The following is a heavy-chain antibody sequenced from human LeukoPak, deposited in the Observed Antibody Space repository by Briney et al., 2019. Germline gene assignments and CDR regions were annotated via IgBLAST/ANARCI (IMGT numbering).Heavy chain of an antibody. J-gene: IGHJ5*02. Sequence: ASVKVSCKASGYTVTSYGISWVRQAPGQGLEWMGWIGAYNGNTNDAQKLQGRVTMTTDTSTSTAYMELRSLRSDDTAVYYCARDRGRITHNWFDPWGQGTLVTVSS. CDR1: GYTVTSYG. CDR3: ARDRGRITHNWFDP. D-gene: IGHD5-24*01. CDR2: IGAYNGNT. V-gene: IGHV1-18*01.